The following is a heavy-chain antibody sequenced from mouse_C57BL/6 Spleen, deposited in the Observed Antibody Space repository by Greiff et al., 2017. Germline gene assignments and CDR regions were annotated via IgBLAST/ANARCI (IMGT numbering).Heavy chain of an antibody. J-gene: IGHJ2*01. CDR2: IYPGDGDT. D-gene: IGHD1-1*01. Sequence: LQESGPELVKPGASVKISCKASGYAFSSSWMNWVKQRPGKGLEWIGRIYPGDGDTNYNGKFKGKATLTADKSSSTAYMQLSSLTSEDSAVYFCARSGGRPFDYWGQGTTLTVSS. CDR1: GYAFSSSW. CDR3: ARSGGRPFDY. V-gene: IGHV1-82*01.